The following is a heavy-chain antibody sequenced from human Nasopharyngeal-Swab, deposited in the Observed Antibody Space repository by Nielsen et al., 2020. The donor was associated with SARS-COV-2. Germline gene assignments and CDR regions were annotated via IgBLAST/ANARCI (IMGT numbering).Heavy chain of an antibody. Sequence: ASVKVSCKASGYTFTGYAMNWVRQAPGQGLEWMGWINTNTGNPTYAQGFTGRFVFSLDTSVSTAYLQISSLKAEDTAVYYCARTPVTYYYYGMDVWGQGTTVTVSS. CDR1: GYTFTGYA. D-gene: IGHD5-18*01. CDR3: ARTPVTYYYYGMDV. CDR2: INTNTGNP. V-gene: IGHV7-4-1*02. J-gene: IGHJ6*02.